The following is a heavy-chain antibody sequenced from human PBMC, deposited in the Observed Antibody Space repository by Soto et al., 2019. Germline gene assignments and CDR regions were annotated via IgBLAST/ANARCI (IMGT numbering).Heavy chain of an antibody. CDR1: GGSISSYY. CDR2: IYYSGST. J-gene: IGHJ5*02. CDR3: ARDNDWFDP. V-gene: IGHV4-59*12. Sequence: PSETLSLTCTVSGGSISSYYWSWIRQPPGKGLEWIGYIYYSGSTNYNPSLKSRVTISVDTSKNQFSLKLSSVTAADTAVYYCARDNDWFDPWGQGTLVTVS.